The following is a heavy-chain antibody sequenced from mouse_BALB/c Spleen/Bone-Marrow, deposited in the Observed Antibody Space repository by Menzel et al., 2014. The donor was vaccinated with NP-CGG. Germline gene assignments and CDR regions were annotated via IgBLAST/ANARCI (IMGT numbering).Heavy chain of an antibody. J-gene: IGHJ4*01. V-gene: IGHV1-4*01. D-gene: IGHD1-1*01. Sequence: VKLQEPGAELARPGASVKMSCQASGYTFTRYTMHWEKKRPGQGLEWIGYIIPNSGYSNYNQKFKDKATLTADKSSSTAYMQLSSLTSEDSAVYYCTIRYYAMDYWGQGTSVTVSS. CDR2: IIPNSGYS. CDR1: GYTFTRYT. CDR3: TIRYYAMDY.